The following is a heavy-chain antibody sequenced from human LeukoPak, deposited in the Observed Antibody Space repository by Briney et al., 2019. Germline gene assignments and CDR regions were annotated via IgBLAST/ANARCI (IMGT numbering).Heavy chain of an antibody. J-gene: IGHJ4*02. Sequence: GGSLRLSCTASGFSFRSYSLNWVRQSPGKGLEWISYIGGGGDAIYYAESVRGRFTISRDNARNSVYLQVSSLRVEDTAVYYCVRGGQGRDDYFDYWGQGTLVTVSS. CDR1: GFSFRSYS. V-gene: IGHV3-48*04. CDR3: VRGGQGRDDYFDY. CDR2: IGGGGDAI.